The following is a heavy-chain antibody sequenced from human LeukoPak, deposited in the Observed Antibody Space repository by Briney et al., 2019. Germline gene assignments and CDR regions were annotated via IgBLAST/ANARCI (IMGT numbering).Heavy chain of an antibody. CDR3: ARKPVAATPDYFDY. CDR2: INSDGRSI. CDR1: GFTFSSYW. D-gene: IGHD2-15*01. J-gene: IGHJ4*02. V-gene: IGHV3-74*01. Sequence: PGGSLRLSCAASGFTFSSYWMHWVRQAPGKGLVWFSRINSDGRSISYADSVKGRFTISRDNAKNTLYLQMNSLRAEDTAVYYCARKPVAATPDYFDYWGQGTLVTVSS.